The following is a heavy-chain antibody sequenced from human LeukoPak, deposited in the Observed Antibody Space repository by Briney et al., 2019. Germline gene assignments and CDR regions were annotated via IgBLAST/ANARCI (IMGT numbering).Heavy chain of an antibody. CDR1: GFTFSSYA. V-gene: IGHV3-23*01. J-gene: IGHJ4*02. CDR2: ISGSGDNT. CDR3: AKGSYYDSSGSFYFDY. D-gene: IGHD3-22*01. Sequence: GGSLRLSCAASGFTFSSYAMSWVRQAPGKGLEWVSGISGSGDNTYYADSVKGRFTISRDNSKNTLYVQVNSLGTEDTAAYYCAKGSYYDSSGSFYFDYWGQGTLVTVSS.